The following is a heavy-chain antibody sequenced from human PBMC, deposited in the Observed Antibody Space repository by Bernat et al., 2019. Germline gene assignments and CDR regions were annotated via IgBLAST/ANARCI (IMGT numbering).Heavy chain of an antibody. V-gene: IGHV1-69*02. CDR3: ASNYYGSGRNGMDV. CDR2: IIHILGIA. CDR1: GGTFSSYT. J-gene: IGHJ6*02. D-gene: IGHD3-10*01. Sequence: QVQLVQSGAEVKKPGSSVKVSCKASGGTFSSYTISWVRQAPGQGLEWMGRIIHILGIANYAQKVQGRVTITADKSTSTAYMELSSLRSEDTAVYYCASNYYGSGRNGMDVWGQGTTVTVSS.